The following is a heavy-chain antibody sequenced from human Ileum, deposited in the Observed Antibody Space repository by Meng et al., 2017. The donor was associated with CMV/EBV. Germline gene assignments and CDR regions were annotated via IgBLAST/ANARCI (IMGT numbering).Heavy chain of an antibody. V-gene: IGHV4-34*01. J-gene: IGHJ4*02. Sequence: SETLSLTCAVYGESFSSYYWSWVRQPPNKGLEWIGELNHSGITNYNPSLESRVTISVDTSKNQFSLKLTSVTAADTAVYYCARGASSGSWESDYWGQGTLVTVSS. D-gene: IGHD6-13*01. CDR2: LNHSGIT. CDR3: ARGASSGSWESDY. CDR1: GESFSSYY.